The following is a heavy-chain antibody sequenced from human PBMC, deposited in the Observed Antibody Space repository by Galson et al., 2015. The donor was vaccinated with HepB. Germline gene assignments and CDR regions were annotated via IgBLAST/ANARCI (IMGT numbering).Heavy chain of an antibody. CDR3: TTDSPLRYCSGGSCYSEGGDY. Sequence: SLRLSCAASGFTFSNAWMNWVRQAPGKGLEWVGRIKSKTDGGTTDYAAPVKGRSTISRDDSKNTLYLQMNSLKTEDTAVYYCTTDSPLRYCSGGSCYSEGGDYWGQGTLVTVSS. CDR2: IKSKTDGGTT. J-gene: IGHJ4*02. V-gene: IGHV3-15*07. D-gene: IGHD2-15*01. CDR1: GFTFSNAW.